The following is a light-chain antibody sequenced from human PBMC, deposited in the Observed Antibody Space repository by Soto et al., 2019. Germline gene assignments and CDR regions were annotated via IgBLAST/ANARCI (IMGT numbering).Light chain of an antibody. Sequence: EIVMTQSPATLSVSPGERATLSCRASQSVSSNVIWFQQKPGQAPRLLIYGASTRATGIPARFSGSGSGTEFTLTISSLQSEDFAVYYCQHYTIWPRTFGPGTKVDIK. V-gene: IGKV3-15*01. CDR1: QSVSSN. J-gene: IGKJ3*01. CDR2: GAS. CDR3: QHYTIWPRT.